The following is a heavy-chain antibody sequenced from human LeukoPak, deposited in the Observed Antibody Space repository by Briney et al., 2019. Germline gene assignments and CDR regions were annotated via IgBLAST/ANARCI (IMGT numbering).Heavy chain of an antibody. Sequence: SETLSLTCAVYGGSFSGYYWSWIRQPPGKGLEWIGEINHSGSTNYNPSLKSRVTISVDTSQNQFSLKLSSVTAADTAVYYCARFYYYGSGSYSHTVDYWGQGTLVTVSS. D-gene: IGHD3-10*01. CDR2: INHSGST. V-gene: IGHV4-34*01. CDR3: ARFYYYGSGSYSHTVDY. CDR1: GGSFSGYY. J-gene: IGHJ4*02.